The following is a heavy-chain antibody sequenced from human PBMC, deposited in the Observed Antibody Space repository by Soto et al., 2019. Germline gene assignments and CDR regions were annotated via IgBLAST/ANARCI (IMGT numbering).Heavy chain of an antibody. CDR1: GITFSDYG. CDR2: ISYDGSFK. V-gene: IGHV3-30*03. J-gene: IGHJ1*01. CDR3: ARDVHYDSSGCLDH. D-gene: IGHD3-22*01. Sequence: GSLRLSCADSGITFSDYGMYWVRQAPGQGLDWVAVISYDGSFKYYADSVKGRFTICRDNSKKTLYLHMNSLGAEDTAVCFGARDVHYDSSGCLDHWGQGTLVTVSS.